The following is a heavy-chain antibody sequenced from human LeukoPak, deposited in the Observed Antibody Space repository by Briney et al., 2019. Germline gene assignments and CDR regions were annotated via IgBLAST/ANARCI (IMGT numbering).Heavy chain of an antibody. J-gene: IGHJ4*02. D-gene: IGHD3-22*01. Sequence: PGRSLRLSCAASGFTFSSYAMHWVRQAPGKGLEWVAVISYDGSNKYYADSVKGRFTISRDNSKNTLYLQMNSLRAEDTAVYYCARGRAYYYDSSGLFDYWGQGTLVTVSS. V-gene: IGHV3-30*04. CDR3: ARGRAYYYDSSGLFDY. CDR2: ISYDGSNK. CDR1: GFTFSSYA.